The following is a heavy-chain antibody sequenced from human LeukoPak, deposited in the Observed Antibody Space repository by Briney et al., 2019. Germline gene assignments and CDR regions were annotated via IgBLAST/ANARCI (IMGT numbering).Heavy chain of an antibody. Sequence: SETLSLTSSVSGGSINSYYWSWIRQPPGKGLEWIGYIYYRGSTNYNPSLKSRVTISVDTSKNQFSLKLSSVTAADTAVYYCARHESSSWYRGFGFEYFQHWGQGTLVTVSS. CDR1: GGSINSYY. D-gene: IGHD6-13*01. CDR2: IYYRGST. CDR3: ARHESSSWYRGFGFEYFQH. J-gene: IGHJ1*01. V-gene: IGHV4-59*08.